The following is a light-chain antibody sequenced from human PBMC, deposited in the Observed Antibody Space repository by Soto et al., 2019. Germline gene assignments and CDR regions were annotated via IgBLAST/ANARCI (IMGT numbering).Light chain of an antibody. Sequence: EILLTQSPGTLALSPGDISTLSCRSSQSVNKAYLVWYQVKPGQAPRLLIYGASSRATGIPDRLSGSGSGTDFTLTISRLEPEDFAVYYCQQYGSSLSITFGQGTRLEIK. CDR2: GAS. CDR1: QSVNKAY. CDR3: QQYGSSLSIT. V-gene: IGKV3-20*01. J-gene: IGKJ5*01.